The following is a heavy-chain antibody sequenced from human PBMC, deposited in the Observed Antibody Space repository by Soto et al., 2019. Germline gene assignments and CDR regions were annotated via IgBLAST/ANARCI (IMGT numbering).Heavy chain of an antibody. Sequence: QVQLVQSGAEVKKPGASVKVSCKASGYTFTSYGISWVRQAPGQGLEWMGWISAYNGNTNYAQKLQGRVTMTTDTSTSTGYMELRRLRSDYTAVYYCARDRGSWSYDYWGQGTLVTVSS. CDR3: ARDRGSWSYDY. J-gene: IGHJ4*02. D-gene: IGHD3-10*01. V-gene: IGHV1-18*01. CDR1: GYTFTSYG. CDR2: ISAYNGNT.